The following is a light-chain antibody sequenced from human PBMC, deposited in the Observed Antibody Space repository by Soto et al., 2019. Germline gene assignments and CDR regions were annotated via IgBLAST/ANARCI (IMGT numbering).Light chain of an antibody. J-gene: IGKJ1*01. V-gene: IGKV1-5*01. CDR2: DAS. CDR1: QSISSR. CDR3: KKYISSRGP. Sequence: DIQMTQSPSTLSASVGDRVTITCRASQSISSRLTWYQQKPGKAPQLLIYDASSLKSGVPSRFSGIGSGTDFTLPFSTLQLYDFEIYYSKKYISSRGPFAKGT.